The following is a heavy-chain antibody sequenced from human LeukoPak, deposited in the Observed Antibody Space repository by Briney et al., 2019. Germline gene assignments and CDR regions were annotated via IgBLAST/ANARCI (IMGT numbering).Heavy chain of an antibody. CDR3: ARLSKRSGDDY. CDR1: GGSFSGYY. J-gene: IGHJ4*02. D-gene: IGHD3-3*01. Sequence: SETLSLTCAVYGGSFSGYYWSWIRQPPGKGLEWIGETNHSGSTNYNPSLKSRVTISVDTSKNQFSLKLSSVTAADTAVYYCARLSKRSGDDYWGQGTLVTVSS. V-gene: IGHV4-34*01. CDR2: TNHSGST.